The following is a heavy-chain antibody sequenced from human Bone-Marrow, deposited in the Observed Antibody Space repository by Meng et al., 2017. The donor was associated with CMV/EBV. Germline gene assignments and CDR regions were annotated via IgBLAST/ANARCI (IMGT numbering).Heavy chain of an antibody. D-gene: IGHD3-10*01. V-gene: IGHV3-21*01. Sequence: GGSLRLSGAASGFTFSSYSMNWVRQAPGKGLEWVSSISSSSSYIYYADSVKGRFTISRDNAKNSLYLQMNSLRAEDTAVYYCARVYYGSGYYFDYWGQGTLVTVSS. CDR2: ISSSSSYI. CDR1: GFTFSSYS. J-gene: IGHJ4*02. CDR3: ARVYYGSGYYFDY.